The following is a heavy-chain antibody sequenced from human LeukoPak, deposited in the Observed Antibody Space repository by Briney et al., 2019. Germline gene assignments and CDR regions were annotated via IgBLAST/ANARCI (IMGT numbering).Heavy chain of an antibody. CDR3: AKDTSFMVRGVISYFDY. D-gene: IGHD3-10*01. V-gene: IGHV3-23*01. J-gene: IGHJ4*02. CDR2: ISGSGGST. Sequence: RAGGSLRLSCAASGFTFSSYAMSWVRQAPGKGLEWVSAISGSGGSTYYADSVKGRFTISRDNSKNTLYLQMNSLRAEDTAVYYCAKDTSFMVRGVISYFDYWGQGTLVTVSS. CDR1: GFTFSSYA.